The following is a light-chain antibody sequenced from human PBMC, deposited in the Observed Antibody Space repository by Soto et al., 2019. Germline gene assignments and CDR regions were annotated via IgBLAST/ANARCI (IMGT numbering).Light chain of an antibody. CDR2: SNN. CDR1: SSNIGSNI. CDR3: AAWDDSLNGFYV. Sequence: VLTQPPSASGTPGQRVTISCSGSSSNIGSNIVNWYQQLPGTAPKLLIYSNNQRPSGVPDRFSGSRSGTSASLAISGLQSEDEADYYCAAWDDSLNGFYVFGTGTKVTVL. V-gene: IGLV1-44*01. J-gene: IGLJ1*01.